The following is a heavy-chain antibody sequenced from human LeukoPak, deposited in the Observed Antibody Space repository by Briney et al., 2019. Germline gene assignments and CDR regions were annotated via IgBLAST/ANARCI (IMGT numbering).Heavy chain of an antibody. Sequence: GGSLRLSCAASGLTFISSAMSWVRQAPGKGLEWVSSISGSGYVTYYADSVKGRFTLSRDNFENTLYLRMSSLRAEDTAVYYCAINGSSWYDYWGQGTLVTVSS. CDR3: AINGSSWYDY. V-gene: IGHV3-23*01. CDR2: ISGSGYVT. J-gene: IGHJ4*02. D-gene: IGHD6-13*01. CDR1: GLTFISSA.